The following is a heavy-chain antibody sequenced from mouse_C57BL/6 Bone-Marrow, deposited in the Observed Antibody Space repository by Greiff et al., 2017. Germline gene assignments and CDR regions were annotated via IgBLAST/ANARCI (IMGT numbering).Heavy chain of an antibody. CDR1: GYTFTSYT. J-gene: IGHJ2*01. V-gene: IGHV1-4*01. CDR2: INPSSGYT. CDR3: SRGRNGNFDY. D-gene: IGHD2-1*01. Sequence: VQLQQSGAELARPGASVKMSCTASGYTFTSYTMHWVKQRPGQGLEWIGYINPSSGYTKYNQKFKDKATLTADKSSSTAYMQLSSLTSEDSAVYYCSRGRNGNFDYWGQGTTLTVSS.